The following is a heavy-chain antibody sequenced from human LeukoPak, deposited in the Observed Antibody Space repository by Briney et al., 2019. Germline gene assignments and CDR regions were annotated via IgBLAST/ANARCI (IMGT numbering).Heavy chain of an antibody. V-gene: IGHV1-18*01. J-gene: IGHJ4*02. CDR3: ARSPYSDKAWYFDY. CDR1: GYTFTSYG. Sequence: ASVKVSCKASGYTFTSYGISWVRQAPGQGLEWMGWISAYNGNTNYAQKLQGRVTMTTDTSTSTAYMELSSLRSEDTAVYYCARSPYSDKAWYFDYWGQGTLVTVSS. D-gene: IGHD6-13*01. CDR2: ISAYNGNT.